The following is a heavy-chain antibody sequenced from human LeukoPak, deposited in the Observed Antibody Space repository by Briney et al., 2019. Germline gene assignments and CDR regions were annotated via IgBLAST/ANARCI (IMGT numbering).Heavy chain of an antibody. CDR3: ARERLDSSGYYYDY. D-gene: IGHD3-22*01. CDR1: GGTFSSYA. J-gene: IGHJ4*02. Sequence: ASVKVSCKASGGTFSSYAISWVRQAPGQRLEWMEWINAGNGNTKYSQEFQGRVTITRDTSASTAYMELSSLRSEDMAVYYCARERLDSSGYYYDYWGQGTLVTVSS. V-gene: IGHV1-3*03. CDR2: INAGNGNT.